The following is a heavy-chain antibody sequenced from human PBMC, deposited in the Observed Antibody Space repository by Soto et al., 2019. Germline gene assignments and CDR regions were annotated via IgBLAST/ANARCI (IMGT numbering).Heavy chain of an antibody. CDR1: GYTFTSNA. CDR2: IIAGNGNT. Sequence: QVQLVQSGAEEKKPGASVKVSCKASGYTFTSNAMHWVRQAPGQRLEWMGWIIAGNGNTKYSQKFQGRVTITRATSESTAYMELSSLRSEDTAVYYCARTFQYCSGGSCYYAMDVWGQGTTVTVSS. J-gene: IGHJ6*02. CDR3: ARTFQYCSGGSCYYAMDV. V-gene: IGHV1-3*05. D-gene: IGHD2-15*01.